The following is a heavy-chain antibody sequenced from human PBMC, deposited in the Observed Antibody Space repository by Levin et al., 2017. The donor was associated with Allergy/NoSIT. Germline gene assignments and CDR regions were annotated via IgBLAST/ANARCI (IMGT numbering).Heavy chain of an antibody. V-gene: IGHV3-30*18. CDR2: ISYDGSNK. CDR1: GFTFSSYG. D-gene: IGHD1-14*01. Sequence: PGGSLRLSCAASGFTFSSYGMHWVRQAPGKGLEWVAVISYDGSNKYYADSVKGRFTISRDNSKNTLYLQMNSLRAEDTAVYYCAKDRKSHLGYYYGMDVWGQGTTVTVSS. CDR3: AKDRKSHLGYYYGMDV. J-gene: IGHJ6*02.